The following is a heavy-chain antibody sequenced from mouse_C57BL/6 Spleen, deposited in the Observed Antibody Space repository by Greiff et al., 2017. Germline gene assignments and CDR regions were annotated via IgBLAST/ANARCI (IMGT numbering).Heavy chain of an antibody. CDR2: ISGGGGNT. J-gene: IGHJ3*01. Sequence: EVNVVESGGGLVKPGGSLKLSCAASGFTFSSYTMSWVRQTPEKRLEWVATISGGGGNTYYPDSVKGRFTISRDNAKNTLYLQMSSLRSEDTALYYCARQTAQATGFAYWGQGTLVTVSA. V-gene: IGHV5-9*01. CDR1: GFTFSSYT. D-gene: IGHD3-2*02. CDR3: ARQTAQATGFAY.